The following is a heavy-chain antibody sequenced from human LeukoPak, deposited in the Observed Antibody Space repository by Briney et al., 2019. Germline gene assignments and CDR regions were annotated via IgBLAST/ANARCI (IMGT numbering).Heavy chain of an antibody. J-gene: IGHJ4*02. V-gene: IGHV1-69*04. Sequence: ASVKVSCKASGGTFSSYAISWVRQAPGQGLGWMGRIIPILGIANYAQKFQGRVTITADKSTSTAYMELSSLRSEDTAVYYCARDLRRTVTTWYFDYWGQGTLVTVSS. CDR3: ARDLRRTVTTWYFDY. D-gene: IGHD4-17*01. CDR1: GGTFSSYA. CDR2: IIPILGIA.